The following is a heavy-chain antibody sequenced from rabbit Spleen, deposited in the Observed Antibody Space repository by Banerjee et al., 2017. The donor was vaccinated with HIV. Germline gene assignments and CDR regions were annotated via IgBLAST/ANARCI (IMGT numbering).Heavy chain of an antibody. D-gene: IGHD4-1*01. Sequence: QEQLVESGGGLVKPGGTLTLTCKVSGIDFSSWYYMCWVRQAPGKGLELIGCIYVSSGSTWYASWVNGRFTISRSTSLNTVDLRLTNLTAADTATYFCARDLDGVIGWNFGWWGQGTLVTVS. V-gene: IGHV1S43*01. CDR3: ARDLDGVIGWNFGW. CDR1: GIDFSSWYY. CDR2: IYVSSGST. J-gene: IGHJ3*01.